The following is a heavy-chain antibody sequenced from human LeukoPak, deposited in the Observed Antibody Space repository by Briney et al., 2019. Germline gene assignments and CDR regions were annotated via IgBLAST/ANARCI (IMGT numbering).Heavy chain of an antibody. CDR2: ISSSSSTI. CDR1: GFTFSSYA. V-gene: IGHV3-48*01. Sequence: GGSLRLSCAASGFTFSSYAMTLIRQAPGKGLEWVSYISSSSSTIYYADSVKGRFTISRDNAKNSLYLQMNSLRAEDTAVYYCARDFYDSRGYPHYWGQGTLVTVSS. D-gene: IGHD3-22*01. J-gene: IGHJ4*02. CDR3: ARDFYDSRGYPHY.